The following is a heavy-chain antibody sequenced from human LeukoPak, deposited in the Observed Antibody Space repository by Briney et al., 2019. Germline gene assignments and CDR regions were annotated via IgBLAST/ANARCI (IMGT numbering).Heavy chain of an antibody. CDR1: GFTFDDYA. V-gene: IGHV3-23*01. D-gene: IGHD4-17*01. CDR3: AKDEGYGDYYFDY. Sequence: GGSLRLSCAASGFTFDDYAMHWVRQAPGKGLEWVSGINDNAGTSTWYADSVKGRFIISRDNSKNTVYLQMNSLGVEDTAVYYCAKDEGYGDYYFDYWGQGTLVTVSS. J-gene: IGHJ4*02. CDR2: INDNAGTST.